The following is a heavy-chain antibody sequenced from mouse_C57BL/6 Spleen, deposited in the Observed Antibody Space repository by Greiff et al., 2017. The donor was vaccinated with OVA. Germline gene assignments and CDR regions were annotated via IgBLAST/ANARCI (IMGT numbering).Heavy chain of an antibody. J-gene: IGHJ3*01. CDR3: ARAFDGSKDWFAY. V-gene: IGHV1-69*01. Sequence: VQLQESGAELVMPGASVKLSCKASGYTFTSYWMHWVKQRPGQGLEWIGEIDPSDSYTNYNQKFKGNSTLTVDKSSSTAYMQLSSLTSVYSAVYYCARAFDGSKDWFAYCGQGTLVTVSA. CDR1: GYTFTSYW. CDR2: IDPSDSYT. D-gene: IGHD1-1*01.